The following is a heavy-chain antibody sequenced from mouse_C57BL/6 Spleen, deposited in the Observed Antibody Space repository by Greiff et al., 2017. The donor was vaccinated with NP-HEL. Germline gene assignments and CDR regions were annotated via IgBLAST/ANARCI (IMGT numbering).Heavy chain of an antibody. V-gene: IGHV1-50*01. J-gene: IGHJ2*01. CDR1: GYTFTSYW. CDR2: IDPSDSYT. Sequence: VQLQQSGAELVKPGASVKLSCKASGYTFTSYWMQWVKQRPGQGLEWIGEIDPSDSYTNYNQKFKGKATLTVDKSSSTAYMQLSSLTSEDSAVYYCARGYYYGSSYSYFDYWGQGTTLTVSS. D-gene: IGHD1-1*01. CDR3: ARGYYYGSSYSYFDY.